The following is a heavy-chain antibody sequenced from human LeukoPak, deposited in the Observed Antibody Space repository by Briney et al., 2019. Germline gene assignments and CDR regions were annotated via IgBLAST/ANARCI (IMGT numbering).Heavy chain of an antibody. V-gene: IGHV4-59*08. CDR2: IYYSGST. J-gene: IGHJ4*02. D-gene: IGHD3-3*01. CDR1: GGSISSYY. Sequence: SETLSLTCTVSGGSISSYYWSWIRQPPGKGLEWIGYIYYSGSTNYNPSLKSRVTISVDTSKNQFSLKLSSVTAADTAVYYCARGITIFGVVRSRVFDYWGQGTLVTVSS. CDR3: ARGITIFGVVRSRVFDY.